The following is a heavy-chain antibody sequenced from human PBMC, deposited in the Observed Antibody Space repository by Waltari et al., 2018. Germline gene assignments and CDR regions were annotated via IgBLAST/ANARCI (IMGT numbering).Heavy chain of an antibody. CDR3: ARARDYDFWSGYPQGAFDI. Sequence: QVQLVQSGAEVKKPGASVKVSCKASGYTFTGYYMHWVRQAPGQGLEWMGWINPNSGGTNYAQKFQGRVTMTRDTSISTAYMELSRLRSDDTAVYYCARARDYDFWSGYPQGAFDIWGQGTMVTVSS. J-gene: IGHJ3*02. CDR1: GYTFTGYY. CDR2: INPNSGGT. V-gene: IGHV1-2*02. D-gene: IGHD3-3*01.